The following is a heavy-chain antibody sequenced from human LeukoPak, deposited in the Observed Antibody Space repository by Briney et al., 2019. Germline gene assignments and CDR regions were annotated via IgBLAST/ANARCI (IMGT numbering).Heavy chain of an antibody. V-gene: IGHV4-59*08. CDR1: GGSISNYY. J-gene: IGHJ4*02. D-gene: IGHD3-22*01. Sequence: PSETLSLTCTISGGSISNYYWTWIRQPPGKGLEWIGYIYYTGSTDYNPSLRSRVTISLDTSKNQFSLKLTSVTAADTALYYCGTFQDYYDSSGYYYPFDYWGRGTLVTVSS. CDR3: GTFQDYYDSSGYYYPFDY. CDR2: IYYTGST.